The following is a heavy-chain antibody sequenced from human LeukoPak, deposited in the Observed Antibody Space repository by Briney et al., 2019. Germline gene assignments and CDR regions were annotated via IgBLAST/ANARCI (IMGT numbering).Heavy chain of an antibody. V-gene: IGHV4-30-2*01. CDR1: GGSISSGGYY. Sequence: PSETLSLTCTVSGGSISSGGYYWSWIRQPPGKGLEWIGYIYHSGSTYYNPSLKSRVTISVDRSKNQFSLKLSSVTAADTAVYYCARSNCSSTSCYRAGPYDAFDIWGQGTMVTVSS. CDR2: IYHSGST. D-gene: IGHD2-2*01. CDR3: ARSNCSSTSCYRAGPYDAFDI. J-gene: IGHJ3*02.